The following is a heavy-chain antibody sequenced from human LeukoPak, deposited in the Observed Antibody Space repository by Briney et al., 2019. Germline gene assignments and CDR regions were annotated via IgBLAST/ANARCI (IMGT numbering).Heavy chain of an antibody. D-gene: IGHD5-18*01. CDR2: IWYGGSNK. Sequence: GGSLRLSCAASGFTFSSYGMHWVRQAPGKGLEWVAVIWYGGSNKYYADSVKGHFTISRDNSKNTLYLQMNSLRAEDTAVYYCAKEWRYSYGYGSSRGAFDIWGQETMVTVSS. V-gene: IGHV3-30*02. CDR1: GFTFSSYG. CDR3: AKEWRYSYGYGSSRGAFDI. J-gene: IGHJ3*02.